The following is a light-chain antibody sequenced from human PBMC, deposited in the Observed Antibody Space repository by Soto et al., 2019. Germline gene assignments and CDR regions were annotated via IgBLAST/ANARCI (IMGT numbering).Light chain of an antibody. V-gene: IGKV3-15*01. J-gene: IGKJ1*01. CDR3: QQYNNWPQT. CDR1: QSVSSN. Sequence: EIEMPQSPATLSVSPGERATLSCRASQSVSSNLAWYQQKPGQAPRLLIYGASTRATGIPARFSGSGSGTEFTLTISSLQSEDFAVYYCQQYNNWPQTFGQGTKVDIK. CDR2: GAS.